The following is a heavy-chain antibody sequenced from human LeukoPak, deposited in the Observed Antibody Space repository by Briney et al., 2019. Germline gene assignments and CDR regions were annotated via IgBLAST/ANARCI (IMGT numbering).Heavy chain of an antibody. V-gene: IGHV3-74*01. D-gene: IGHD5-24*01. J-gene: IGHJ4*02. CDR3: ARGYGYNDY. Sequence: PGGSLRLSCAASGYTFSSYWMHWVRQAPGKGLVWVSLNNTDGSITIYADSVKGRFTISRDNAKNTLFLQMNSLRAEDTAMYYCARGYGYNDYWGQGTLVTVSS. CDR2: NNTDGSIT. CDR1: GYTFSSYW.